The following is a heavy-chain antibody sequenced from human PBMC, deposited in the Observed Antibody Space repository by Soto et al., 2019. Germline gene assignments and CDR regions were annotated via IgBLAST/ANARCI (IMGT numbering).Heavy chain of an antibody. CDR3: ARDQGLRYFDWLFNAFDI. D-gene: IGHD3-9*01. CDR2: INAGNGNT. V-gene: IGHV1-3*01. CDR1: GYTFTSYA. Sequence: ASVKVSCKASGYTFTSYAMHWVRQAPGQRLEWMGWINAGNGNTKYSQKFQGRVTITRDTSASTAYMELSSLRSEDTAVYYCARDQGLRYFDWLFNAFDIWGQGTMVTVSS. J-gene: IGHJ3*02.